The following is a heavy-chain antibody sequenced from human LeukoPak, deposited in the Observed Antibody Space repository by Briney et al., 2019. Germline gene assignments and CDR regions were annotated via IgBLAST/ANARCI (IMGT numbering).Heavy chain of an antibody. Sequence: GGSLRLPCAASGFTFSDYYMSWIRQAPGKGLEWVSYISSSGSTIYYADSVKGRFTISRDNAKNSLYLQMNSLRAEDTAVYYCARGVRQQLASFDYWGQGTLVTVSS. J-gene: IGHJ4*02. CDR1: GFTFSDYY. D-gene: IGHD6-13*01. CDR2: ISSSGSTI. V-gene: IGHV3-11*01. CDR3: ARGVRQQLASFDY.